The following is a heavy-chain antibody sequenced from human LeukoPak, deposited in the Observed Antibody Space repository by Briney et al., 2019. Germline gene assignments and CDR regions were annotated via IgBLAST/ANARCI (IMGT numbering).Heavy chain of an antibody. Sequence: ASVKVSCKASGYTFTSYGISWVRQAPGQGLEWVGWISAYNGNTNYAQKLQGRVTMTTDTSTSTAYMELRSLRSDDTAVYYCARDNYYDSSDDAFDIWGQGTMVTVPS. CDR1: GYTFTSYG. J-gene: IGHJ3*02. D-gene: IGHD3-22*01. CDR2: ISAYNGNT. V-gene: IGHV1-18*01. CDR3: ARDNYYDSSDDAFDI.